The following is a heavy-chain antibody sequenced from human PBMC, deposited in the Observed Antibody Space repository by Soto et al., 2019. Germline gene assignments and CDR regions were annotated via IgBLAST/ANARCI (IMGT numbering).Heavy chain of an antibody. CDR2: INPSGGST. V-gene: IGHV1-46*01. CDR1: GYTLTTYF. Sequence: QVQLVQSGAEVKKPGASEKVSCKASGYTLTTYFMHWVRQAPGQGLEWMGIINPSGGSTTYAQRFQGRVTMTRDTSTNTVYMERSSLRSEDTAVYYDAREPYSSPHWGQERQVTFPS. D-gene: IGHD6-13*01. J-gene: IGHJ4*02. CDR3: AREPYSSPH.